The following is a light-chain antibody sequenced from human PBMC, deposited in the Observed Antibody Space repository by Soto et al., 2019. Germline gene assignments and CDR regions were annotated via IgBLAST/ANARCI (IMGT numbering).Light chain of an antibody. CDR3: QQYNSYPRT. CDR2: AAS. Sequence: DIQMTQSPSSVSASVGDRVTITCRASQGIRFYLAWYQHKPDKAPKSLIYAASNLQSGVPSRFSGSGYGTEFTLTISSLQPEDFATYYCQQYNSYPRTFGGGTKVEIK. J-gene: IGKJ4*01. CDR1: QGIRFY. V-gene: IGKV1D-16*01.